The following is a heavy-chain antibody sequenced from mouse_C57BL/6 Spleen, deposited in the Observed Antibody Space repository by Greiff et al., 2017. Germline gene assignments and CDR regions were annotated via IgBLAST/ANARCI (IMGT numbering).Heavy chain of an antibody. Sequence: QVQLQQPGAELVRPGSSVKLSCKASGYTFTSYWMDWVKQRPGQGLEWIGNIYPSDSETHYNQKFKDKATLTVDKSSSTAYMQLSSLTSEDSAVYYCARLAAARAIDYWGQGTSVTVSS. J-gene: IGHJ4*01. CDR2: IYPSDSET. CDR1: GYTFTSYW. V-gene: IGHV1-61*01. CDR3: ARLAAARAIDY. D-gene: IGHD6-1*01.